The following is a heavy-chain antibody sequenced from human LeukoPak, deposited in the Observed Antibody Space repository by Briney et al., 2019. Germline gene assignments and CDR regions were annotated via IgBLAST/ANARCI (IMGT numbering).Heavy chain of an antibody. CDR1: IDSTSGNY. CDR2: VHRRART. Sequence: SETLSLTCAVSIDSTSGNYWSWVRQSPGKGLEWIGEVHRRARTNYMPSLNTRVTISIDKSKDQISLDLTSVTAADTAVYYCATEILGAPTPGAYWGQGTPVTVSS. V-gene: IGHV4-4*02. J-gene: IGHJ4*02. CDR3: ATEILGAPTPGAY. D-gene: IGHD2-8*02.